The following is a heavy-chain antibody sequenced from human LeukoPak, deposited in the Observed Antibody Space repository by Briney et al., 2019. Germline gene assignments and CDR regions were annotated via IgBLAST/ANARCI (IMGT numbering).Heavy chain of an antibody. CDR1: GFTVSSFD. J-gene: IGHJ4*02. CDR2: ISSGGYI. V-gene: IGHV3-48*03. Sequence: GGSLRLSCAASGFTVSSFDMNWVRQAPGKGLQWVSSISSGGYIHYADSVKGRFTISRVNAKNSLYLQMNNLRAEDTAVYYCARRFDSWGQGTLVTVSS. CDR3: ARRFDS.